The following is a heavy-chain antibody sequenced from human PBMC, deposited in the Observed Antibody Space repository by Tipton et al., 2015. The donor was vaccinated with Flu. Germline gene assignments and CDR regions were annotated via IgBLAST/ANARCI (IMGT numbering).Heavy chain of an antibody. CDR2: INPSGGST. CDR3: ARDRRDYYYGMDV. CDR1: GYIFTSYY. V-gene: IGHV1-46*01. Sequence: QVQLVQSGAEVKKPGASVKVSCKASGYIFTSYYMHWVRQAPGQGLEWMGIINPSGGSTSYAQKFQGRVTMIRDTSTSTVYMELSRLRSEDTAVYYCARDRRDYYYGMDVWGQGTTVTVSS. J-gene: IGHJ6*02.